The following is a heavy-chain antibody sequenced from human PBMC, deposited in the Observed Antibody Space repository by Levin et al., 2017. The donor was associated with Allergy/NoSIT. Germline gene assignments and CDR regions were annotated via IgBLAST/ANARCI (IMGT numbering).Heavy chain of an antibody. Sequence: QAGGSLRLSCTASGFTVSSNYMNWVRQAPGKGLEWVSSVYSGGNTYFAESVKGRFTISRDNSKNALYLQMDSLRADDTAVYYCARGEQGYCSGGSCYSTGWGQGTLVTVSS. J-gene: IGHJ4*02. CDR2: VYSGGNT. CDR3: ARGEQGYCSGGSCYSTG. V-gene: IGHV3-53*01. D-gene: IGHD2-15*01. CDR1: GFTVSSNY.